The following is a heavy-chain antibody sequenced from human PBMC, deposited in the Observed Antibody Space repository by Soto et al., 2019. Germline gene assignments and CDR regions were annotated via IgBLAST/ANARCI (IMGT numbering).Heavy chain of an antibody. D-gene: IGHD5-12*01. CDR1: GFSLSTSGVG. CDR3: AHVYGGYDNFDY. J-gene: IGHJ4*02. Sequence: QITLKESGPTLVKPTQTLTLTCTFSGFSLSTSGVGVGWIRQPQGKALEWLALIYWDDDKRYSPSLKSRLTITKVTSKNQVVLTMTNMDPVDTATYYCAHVYGGYDNFDYWGQGTLVTVSS. V-gene: IGHV2-5*02. CDR2: IYWDDDK.